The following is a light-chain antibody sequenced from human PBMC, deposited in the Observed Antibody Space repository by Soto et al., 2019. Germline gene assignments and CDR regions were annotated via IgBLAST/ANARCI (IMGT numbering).Light chain of an antibody. V-gene: IGLV2-14*03. CDR1: SSDVGAYNS. CDR3: SSYTSGITYV. CDR2: DVS. J-gene: IGLJ1*01. Sequence: QSALTQPASVSGSPGQSITISCTGTSSDVGAYNSVSWYQQHPGKAPKLMIYDVSDRPSGVSNRLSGSKSGNTASLTISGLQAEDEADYYCSSYTSGITYVFGTGTKVTVL.